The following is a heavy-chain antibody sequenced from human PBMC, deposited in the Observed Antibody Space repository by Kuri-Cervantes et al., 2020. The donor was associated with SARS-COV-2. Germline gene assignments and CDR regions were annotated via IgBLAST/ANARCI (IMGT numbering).Heavy chain of an antibody. Sequence: ETLSLTCAASGFTFSGHWIHWVRQAPGKGLVWASRINPDGSYTNNADSVKGRFTISRDNAKNTLYVQMNSLRAEDTAVYYCARESGSYAFDIWGQGTMVTVSS. CDR2: INPDGSYT. J-gene: IGHJ3*02. D-gene: IGHD1-26*01. CDR1: GFTFSGHW. CDR3: ARESGSYAFDI. V-gene: IGHV3-74*01.